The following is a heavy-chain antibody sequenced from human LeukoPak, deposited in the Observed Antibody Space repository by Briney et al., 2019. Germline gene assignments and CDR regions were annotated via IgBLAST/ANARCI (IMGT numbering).Heavy chain of an antibody. J-gene: IGHJ3*02. D-gene: IGHD3-9*01. CDR1: GSSISSYY. Sequence: SSETLSLTSTVSGSSISSYYWSWIRQPPGKGLEWIGYIYTSGSTNYNPSLKSRVTISVDTSKNQFSLKLSSVTAADTAVYYCARDTHYDIFAFDIWGQGTMVTVSS. CDR3: ARDTHYDIFAFDI. V-gene: IGHV4-59*01. CDR2: IYTSGST.